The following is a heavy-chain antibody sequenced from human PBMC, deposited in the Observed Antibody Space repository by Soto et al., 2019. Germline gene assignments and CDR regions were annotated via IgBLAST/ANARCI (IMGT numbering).Heavy chain of an antibody. V-gene: IGHV1-69*06. CDR1: GGTFSSNA. CDR3: ARGPHYDYVHRAGYCYGMDV. CDR2: IIPMFGTP. J-gene: IGHJ6*02. Sequence: QVQLAQSGAEVKKPGSSVKVSCKASGGTFSSNAISWVRQAPGQGLEWMGGIIPMFGTPNYAQKFQGRVTITADKSTSTAYMELSSLSSEDTAVYYCARGPHYDYVHRAGYCYGMDVWGQGTTVTVSS. D-gene: IGHD3-16*01.